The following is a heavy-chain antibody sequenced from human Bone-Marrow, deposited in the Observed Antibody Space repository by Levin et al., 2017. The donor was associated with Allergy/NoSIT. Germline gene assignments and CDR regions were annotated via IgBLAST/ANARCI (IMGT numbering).Heavy chain of an antibody. Sequence: PSQTLSLTCTVSGVSVSSGSYYWSWIRQPPGKGLEWIGYIYYSGITNYNPSLKSRVTLSVDTSKNQFSLNLNSVTAADTAVYYCARVDYDDSNGYYTWFFDYWGQGTLVTVSS. CDR2: IYYSGIT. CDR1: GVSVSSGSYY. J-gene: IGHJ4*02. V-gene: IGHV4-61*01. D-gene: IGHD3-22*01. CDR3: ARVDYDDSNGYYTWFFDY.